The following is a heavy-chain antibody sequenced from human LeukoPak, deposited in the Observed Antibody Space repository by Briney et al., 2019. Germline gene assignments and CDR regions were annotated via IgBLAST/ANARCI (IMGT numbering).Heavy chain of an antibody. Sequence: GGSLRLSCAASGFIFSDHWMHWVRQAPGKGLVWLSRINNDGSSTIYADSVKGRFTFSRDNAEDTLFLEMSSLRVEDTAVYYCVRERNNFWSGHHSIFDSWGQGTLVTVSS. D-gene: IGHD3-3*01. CDR3: VRERNNFWSGHHSIFDS. J-gene: IGHJ4*02. CDR1: GFIFSDHW. V-gene: IGHV3-74*01. CDR2: INNDGSST.